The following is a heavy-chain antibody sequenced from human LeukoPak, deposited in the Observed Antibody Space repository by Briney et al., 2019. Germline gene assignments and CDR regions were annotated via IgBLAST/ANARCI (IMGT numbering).Heavy chain of an antibody. V-gene: IGHV3-23*01. CDR3: AKDFLRWGSGWSGGVDY. CDR2: ISGSGGST. J-gene: IGHJ4*02. D-gene: IGHD6-19*01. Sequence: GGSLRLSCAASGFTFSTYAMSWVRQAPGKGLEWVSAISGSGGSTNYADSVKGRVTVSRDNSKSTLYLQMDSLRAEDTAVYYCAKDFLRWGSGWSGGVDYWGQGALVTVSS. CDR1: GFTFSTYA.